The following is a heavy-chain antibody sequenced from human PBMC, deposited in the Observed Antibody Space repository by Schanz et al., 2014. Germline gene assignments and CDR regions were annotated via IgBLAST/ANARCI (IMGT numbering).Heavy chain of an antibody. D-gene: IGHD2-15*01. CDR3: AKTPREYCNYDNCPNWFDS. CDR2: ISGSGGST. J-gene: IGHJ5*01. Sequence: EVQLLESGGGLVQPGGSLRLSCAASGFTFSSYAMNWVRQAPGKGLEWVSAISGSGGSTYYADSVKGRFTISRDNSRNTLYLQMSSLTTEDTAVYYCAKTPREYCNYDNCPNWFDSWGQGTLVTASS. V-gene: IGHV3-23*01. CDR1: GFTFSSYA.